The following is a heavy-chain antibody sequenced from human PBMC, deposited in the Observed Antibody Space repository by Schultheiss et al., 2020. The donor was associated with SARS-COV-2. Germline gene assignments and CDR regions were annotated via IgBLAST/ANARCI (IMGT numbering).Heavy chain of an antibody. CDR2: ISSSGSTI. Sequence: GGSLRLSCAASGFTFSNYAMHWVRQAPGKGLEWVSYISSSGSTIYYADSVKGRFTISRDNAKNSLYLQMNSLRAEDTAVYYCARDGYCSGGSCLKGAFDIWGQGTMVTVSS. CDR3: ARDGYCSGGSCLKGAFDI. V-gene: IGHV3-48*03. CDR1: GFTFSNYA. J-gene: IGHJ3*02. D-gene: IGHD2-15*01.